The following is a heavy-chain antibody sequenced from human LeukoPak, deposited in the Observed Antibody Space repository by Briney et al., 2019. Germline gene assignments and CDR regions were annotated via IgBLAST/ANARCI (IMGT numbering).Heavy chain of an antibody. Sequence: SGTLSLTCAVSGGSISSGLCWTWVRQPPGKGLEWIGEIYPSGTTNYNPSLKSRVTISVDKSENQFSLKLYSVTAADTAVYYCTRNAGNSDFDYWGQGALVTVSS. CDR3: TRNAGNSDFDY. J-gene: IGHJ4*02. CDR2: IYPSGTT. V-gene: IGHV4-4*02. CDR1: GGSISSGLC. D-gene: IGHD4-23*01.